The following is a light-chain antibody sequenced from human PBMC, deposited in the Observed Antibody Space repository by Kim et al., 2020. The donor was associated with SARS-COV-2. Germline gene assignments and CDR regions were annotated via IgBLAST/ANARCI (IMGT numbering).Light chain of an antibody. CDR2: RAS. CDR3: HQYNNWPPVYT. J-gene: IGKJ2*01. V-gene: IGKV3-15*01. Sequence: EIVMTQSPGTLSVSPGERATLSCRASESVNSNLAWYQQKPGQAPRLLIFRASTRAAGIPARFSGSGSGTEFTLTISSLQSEDFAVYYCHQYNNWPPVYTFGQGTKLEIK. CDR1: ESVNSN.